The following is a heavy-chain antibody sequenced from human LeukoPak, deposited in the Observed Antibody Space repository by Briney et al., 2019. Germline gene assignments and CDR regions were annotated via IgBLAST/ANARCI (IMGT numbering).Heavy chain of an antibody. Sequence: GGSLRLSCAASGFTFSSYAMSRGRQAAGKGLEWVSAISCSGGSTYYADSVKGRFTISRDNSKNTLYHQMHSLRAEDTAVYYCAKDPETVTYDAFDIWGQGTMVTVSS. D-gene: IGHD4-17*01. V-gene: IGHV3-23*01. CDR2: ISCSGGST. CDR1: GFTFSSYA. CDR3: AKDPETVTYDAFDI. J-gene: IGHJ3*02.